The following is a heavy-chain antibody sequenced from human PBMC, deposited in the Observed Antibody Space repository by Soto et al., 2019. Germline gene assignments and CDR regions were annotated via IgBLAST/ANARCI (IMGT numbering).Heavy chain of an antibody. Sequence: SETLSLTCTVSGGSISSSSYYWGWIRQPPGKGLEWIGSIYYSGSTYYNPSLKSRVTISVDTSKNQFSLKLSSVTAADTAVYYCAXGLVLGYYYYYMDVWGKGTTVTVSS. CDR2: IYYSGST. J-gene: IGHJ6*03. CDR3: AXGLVLGYYYYYMDV. D-gene: IGHD3-10*01. V-gene: IGHV4-39*01. CDR1: GGSISSSSYY.